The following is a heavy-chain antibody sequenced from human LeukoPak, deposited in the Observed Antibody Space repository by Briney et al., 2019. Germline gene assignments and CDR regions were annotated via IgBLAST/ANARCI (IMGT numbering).Heavy chain of an antibody. CDR3: AKDRPASHGSGSFGDY. CDR1: GFTFSSYG. J-gene: IGHJ4*02. Sequence: GGSLRLSCAASGFTFSSYGLSWVRQAPGKGLEWVSAISGSGTGTYYADSIKGRFTISRDNSRSMMYLQMDSLRVEDTAVYYCAKDRPASHGSGSFGDYWGRGTQITVTT. D-gene: IGHD3-10*01. V-gene: IGHV3-23*01. CDR2: ISGSGTGT.